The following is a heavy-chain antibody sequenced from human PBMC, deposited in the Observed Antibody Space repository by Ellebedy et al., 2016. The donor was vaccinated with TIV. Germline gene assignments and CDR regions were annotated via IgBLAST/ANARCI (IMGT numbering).Heavy chain of an antibody. CDR1: GFIFSSYS. Sequence: GGSLRLSCAASGFIFSSYSMAWVRQAPGKGLEWVSAISSSSTYIYYTDSVKGRFTISRDNSKNTLYLQMNSLRAEDTAVYYCARGRVEGYDIVTGYYNYWGQGALVTVSS. V-gene: IGHV3-21*04. J-gene: IGHJ4*02. D-gene: IGHD3-9*01. CDR3: ARGRVEGYDIVTGYYNY. CDR2: ISSSSTYI.